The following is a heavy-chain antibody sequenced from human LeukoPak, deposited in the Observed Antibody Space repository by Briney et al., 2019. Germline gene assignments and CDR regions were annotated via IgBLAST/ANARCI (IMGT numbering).Heavy chain of an antibody. D-gene: IGHD6-13*01. V-gene: IGHV4-59*08. CDR2: IYYSGST. J-gene: IGHJ5*02. CDR3: ARYRRIPYSSSTGASWFDP. CDR1: GGSTSSYY. Sequence: SETLSLTCTVSGGSTSSYYWSWIRQPPGKGLEWIGYIYYSGSTNYNPSLKSRVTISVDTSKNQFSLKLSSVTAADTAVYYCARYRRIPYSSSTGASWFDPWGQGTLVTVSS.